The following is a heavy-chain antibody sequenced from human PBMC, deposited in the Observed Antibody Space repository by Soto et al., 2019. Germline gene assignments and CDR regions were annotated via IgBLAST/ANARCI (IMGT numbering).Heavy chain of an antibody. CDR1: GFTFSSYG. V-gene: IGHV3-30*18. Sequence: PGGSLRLSCAASGFTFSSYGMHWVRQAPGKGLEWVAVISYDGSNKYYADSVKGRFTISRDNSKNTLYLQMNSLRAEDTAVYYCANDLMVMATIRYYGMDVWGQGTTVTVSS. D-gene: IGHD2-21*01. CDR2: ISYDGSNK. CDR3: ANDLMVMATIRYYGMDV. J-gene: IGHJ6*02.